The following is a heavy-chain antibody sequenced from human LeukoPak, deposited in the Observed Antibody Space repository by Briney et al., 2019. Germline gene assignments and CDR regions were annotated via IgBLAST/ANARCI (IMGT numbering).Heavy chain of an antibody. J-gene: IGHJ1*01. CDR2: IYYSGST. CDR1: GGSVSSGSYY. V-gene: IGHV4-61*01. CDR3: ARGQQWLGAEYFQH. Sequence: SETLSLTCTVSGGSVSSGSYYWSWTRQPPGKGLEWIGYIYYSGSTNYNPSLKSRVTISVDTSKNQFSLKLSSVTAADTAVYYCARGQQWLGAEYFQHWGQGTLVTVSS. D-gene: IGHD6-19*01.